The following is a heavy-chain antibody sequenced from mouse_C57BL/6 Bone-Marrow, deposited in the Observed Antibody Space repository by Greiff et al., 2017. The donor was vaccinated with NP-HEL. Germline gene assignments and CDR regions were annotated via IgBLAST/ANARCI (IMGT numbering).Heavy chain of an antibody. V-gene: IGHV1-55*01. CDR1: GYTFTSYW. CDR2: IYPGSGST. J-gene: IGHJ4*01. Sequence: VQLQQPGAELVKPGASVKMSCKASGYTFTSYWITWVKQRPGQGLEWIGDIYPGSGSTNYNEKFKSKATLTVDTSSSTAYMQLSSLTSEDSAVYYCARCEIYSGAMDYWGQGTSVTVSS. CDR3: ARCEIYSGAMDY. D-gene: IGHD2-1*01.